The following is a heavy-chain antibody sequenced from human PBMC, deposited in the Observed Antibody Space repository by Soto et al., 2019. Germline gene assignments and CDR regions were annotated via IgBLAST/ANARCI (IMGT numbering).Heavy chain of an antibody. D-gene: IGHD6-19*01. CDR2: INPNSGGT. CDR3: ASAAVTGTAGLDF. CDR1: GYTFSGFY. V-gene: IGHV1-2*02. Sequence: PWASVKVSCKASGYTFSGFYMHWVRQAPGQGLEWMGWINPNSGGTKSAEKFQGRVTMTRDTSISTAYMELSRLTSDDTAVYYCASAAVTGTAGLDFWGQGTQVTVSS. J-gene: IGHJ4*02.